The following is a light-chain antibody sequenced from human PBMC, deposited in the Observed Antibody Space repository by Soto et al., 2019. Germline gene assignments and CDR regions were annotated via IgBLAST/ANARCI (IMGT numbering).Light chain of an antibody. Sequence: EIVLTQSRGTLSLYAGERATLSSPPSQSVSSNYFAWYQQKPGQAPRLLIYCVSSRATGGPDRFSGSGSGTDFTLSISRLEPEDFAVYYCEQHGSSPRTFGQGTQVDIK. J-gene: IGKJ1*01. CDR1: QSVSSNY. CDR3: EQHGSSPRT. V-gene: IGKV3-20*01. CDR2: CVS.